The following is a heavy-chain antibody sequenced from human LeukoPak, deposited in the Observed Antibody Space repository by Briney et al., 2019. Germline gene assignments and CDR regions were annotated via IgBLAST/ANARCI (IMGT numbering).Heavy chain of an antibody. CDR2: ISWDGGST. CDR3: AKEEGVIGYFDSGALDY. J-gene: IGHJ4*02. D-gene: IGHD3-9*01. V-gene: IGHV3-43D*03. Sequence: PGGSLRLSCAASGFTFSDYYMSWIRQAPGKGLEWVSLISWDGGSTYYADSVKGRFTISRDNSKNSLYLQMNSLRAEDTALYYCAKEEGVIGYFDSGALDYWGQGTLVTVSS. CDR1: GFTFSDYY.